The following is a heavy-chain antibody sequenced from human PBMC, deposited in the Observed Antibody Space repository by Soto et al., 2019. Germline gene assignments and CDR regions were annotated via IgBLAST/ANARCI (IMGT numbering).Heavy chain of an antibody. V-gene: IGHV3-30-3*01. J-gene: IGHJ5*02. CDR1: GFTFSSYA. Sequence: QVQLVESGGGVVRPGRSLRLSCAASGFTFSSYAMHWVRQAPGKGLEWVAVISYDGSNKYYADSVKGRFTISRDNSKNTLYLQMNSLRAEDTAVYYCARGPFPWGQGTLVTVSS. CDR2: ISYDGSNK. CDR3: ARGPFP.